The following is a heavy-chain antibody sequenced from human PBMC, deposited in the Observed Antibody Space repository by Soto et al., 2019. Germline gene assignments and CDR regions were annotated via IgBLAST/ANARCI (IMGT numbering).Heavy chain of an antibody. J-gene: IGHJ4*02. Sequence: SVKVSCKASGGTISSYAISWVRQAPGQGLEWMGGIIPIFGTANYAQKFQGRVTITADESTSTAYMELSSLRSEDTAVYYCSYKYDSSGYYLYWGQGTLVTVSS. CDR1: GGTISSYA. CDR3: SYKYDSSGYYLY. V-gene: IGHV1-69*13. CDR2: IIPIFGTA. D-gene: IGHD3-22*01.